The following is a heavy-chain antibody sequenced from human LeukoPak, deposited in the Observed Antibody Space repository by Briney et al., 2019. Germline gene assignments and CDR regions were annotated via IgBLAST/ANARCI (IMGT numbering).Heavy chain of an antibody. CDR3: AKDIGSGHERYYYGMDV. J-gene: IGHJ6*02. V-gene: IGHV3-9*01. CDR2: ISWNSGSI. Sequence: GRSLRLSCAASGFTFDDYAMHWVRQAPGKGLEWVSGISWNSGSIGYADSVKGRFTISRDNAKNSLYLQMNSLRAEDTALYYCAKDIGSGHERYYYGMDVWGQGTTVTVSS. CDR1: GFTFDDYA. D-gene: IGHD5-12*01.